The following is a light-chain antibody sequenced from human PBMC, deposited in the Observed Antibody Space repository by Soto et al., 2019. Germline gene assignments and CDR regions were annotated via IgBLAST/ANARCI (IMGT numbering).Light chain of an antibody. Sequence: QSVLTQPASVSGSPGQSITISCTGTSSDVGGYNSVSWYQQHPGKAPKLMIYEVSNRPSGVSNRFSGSKSGNTASLTISGLQAEDEADYYCNSYSSSSTLVFGTGTKVTVL. CDR2: EVS. CDR3: NSYSSSSTLV. V-gene: IGLV2-14*01. J-gene: IGLJ1*01. CDR1: SSDVGGYNS.